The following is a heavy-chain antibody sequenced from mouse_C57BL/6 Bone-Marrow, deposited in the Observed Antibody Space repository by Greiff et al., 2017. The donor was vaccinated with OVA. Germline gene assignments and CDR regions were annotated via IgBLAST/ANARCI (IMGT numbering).Heavy chain of an antibody. Sequence: EVQLQQSGPELVKPGASVQMSCKASGYTFTDYNMHWVKQSHGKSLEWIGYINPNNGGTSYNQKFKGKATLTVNKSSSTAYMELRSLTSEDSAVYYCAREGNYRLFDYWGQGTTLTVSS. CDR2: INPNNGGT. D-gene: IGHD2-1*01. CDR3: AREGNYRLFDY. J-gene: IGHJ2*01. CDR1: GYTFTDYN. V-gene: IGHV1-22*01.